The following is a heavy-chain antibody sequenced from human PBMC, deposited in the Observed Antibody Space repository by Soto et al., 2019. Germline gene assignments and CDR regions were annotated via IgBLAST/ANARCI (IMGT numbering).Heavy chain of an antibody. CDR2: INPNSGGT. J-gene: IGHJ6*02. CDR3: AIGAAVAGRRYPYATDV. D-gene: IGHD6-19*01. Sequence: SSVKVCSKDSGYTFTGYYMQWVRQAPGRGHDCIGCINPNSGGTNYAQKFQGWVTMTRDTSISTAYMELSRLRSDDTAVYYCAIGAAVAGRRYPYATDVPGQGTMVTASS. V-gene: IGHV1-2*04. CDR1: GYTFTGYY.